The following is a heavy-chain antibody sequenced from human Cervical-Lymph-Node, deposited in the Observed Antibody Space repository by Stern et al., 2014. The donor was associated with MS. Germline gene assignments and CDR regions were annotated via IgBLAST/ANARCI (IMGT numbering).Heavy chain of an antibody. CDR2: IIPIFGTA. CDR1: GGTFSSYA. Sequence: VQLVESGAEVKKPGSSVKVSCKASGGTFSSYAISWVRQAPGQGLEWMGGIIPIFGTAIYAQKIQCRVTITAYESTSTAYMELSSLRSEDTAVYYCVFAAAVHPTSDYWGQGTLVTVSS. J-gene: IGHJ4*02. D-gene: IGHD6-13*01. V-gene: IGHV1-69*01. CDR3: VFAAAVHPTSDY.